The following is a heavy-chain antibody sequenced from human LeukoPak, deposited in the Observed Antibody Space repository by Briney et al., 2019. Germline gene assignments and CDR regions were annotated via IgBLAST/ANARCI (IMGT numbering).Heavy chain of an antibody. Sequence: SETLSLTCAVSGDSISSSGSSWSWIRQPPGKGLEWIGYIYHSGGTYYNPSLKSRVTISLDRSKNQFSLKLTSVPAADTAVYYCARDFIAQPPIPGYWGQGTLVSVSS. V-gene: IGHV4-30-2*01. CDR2: IYHSGGT. D-gene: IGHD1-14*01. J-gene: IGHJ4*02. CDR1: GDSISSSGSS. CDR3: ARDFIAQPPIPGY.